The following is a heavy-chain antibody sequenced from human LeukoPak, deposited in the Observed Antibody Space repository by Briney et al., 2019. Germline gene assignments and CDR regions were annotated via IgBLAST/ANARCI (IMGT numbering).Heavy chain of an antibody. Sequence: PSETLSLTCTVSGGSISGYFWSWIRQPAGKGLEWIGRIYSSGSNNYNPSLKSRVTMSLDTSKNHLSLNLSSVTAADTAVYYCAREPTSGREPTSGRPLDYWGQGTQVTVSS. D-gene: IGHD5-12*01. V-gene: IGHV4-4*07. CDR2: IYSSGSN. J-gene: IGHJ4*02. CDR1: GGSISGYF. CDR3: AREPTSGREPTSGRPLDY.